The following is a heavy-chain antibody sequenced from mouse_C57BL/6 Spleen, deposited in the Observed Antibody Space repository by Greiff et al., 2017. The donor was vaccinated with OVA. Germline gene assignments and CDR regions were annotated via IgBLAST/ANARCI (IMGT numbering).Heavy chain of an antibody. J-gene: IGHJ2*01. CDR1: GYSITSGYY. D-gene: IGHD1-1*01. V-gene: IGHV3-6*01. CDR3: ARERELGGSSIDY. Sequence: DVQLQESGPGLVKPSQSLSLTCSVTGYSITSGYYWNWIRQFPGNKLEWMGYISYDGSNNYNPSLKNRISITRDTSKNQFFLKLNSVTTEDTATYYCARERELGGSSIDYWGQGTTLTVSS. CDR2: ISYDGSN.